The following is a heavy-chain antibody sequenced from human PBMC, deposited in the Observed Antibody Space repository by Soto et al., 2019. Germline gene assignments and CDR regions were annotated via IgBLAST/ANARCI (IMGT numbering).Heavy chain of an antibody. D-gene: IGHD6-19*01. J-gene: IGHJ4*02. CDR1: GASIRNFY. CDR2: IYNGGRT. Sequence: QVHLQESGPGLVKPSETMSLTCTASGASIRNFYWNWVRQFPGKGLEWIGHIYNGGRTNYNPSLKSRVTISVDTSKNQFSLKLSSVTVADTAVYYCAQTTGWPGFDYWGQGTLVAVSS. V-gene: IGHV4-59*01. CDR3: AQTTGWPGFDY.